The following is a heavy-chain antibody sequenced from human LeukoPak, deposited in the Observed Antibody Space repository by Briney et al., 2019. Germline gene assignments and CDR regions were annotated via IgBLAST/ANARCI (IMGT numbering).Heavy chain of an antibody. V-gene: IGHV4-39*01. CDR1: GGSISSSSYY. Sequence: SETLSLTCTVSGGSISSSSYYWGWIRQPPGKGLEWIGSIYYSGSTSYNPSLKSRVTISVDTSKNQFSLKLSSVTAADTAVYYCARGVTLIVVVIHDWYFDLWGRGTVFTVSS. CDR3: ARGVTLIVVVIHDWYFDL. J-gene: IGHJ2*01. CDR2: IYYSGST. D-gene: IGHD3-22*01.